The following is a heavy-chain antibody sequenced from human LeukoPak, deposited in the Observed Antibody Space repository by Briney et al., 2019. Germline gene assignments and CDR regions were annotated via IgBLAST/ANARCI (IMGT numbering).Heavy chain of an antibody. CDR1: GFTFDDYA. J-gene: IGHJ4*02. CDR2: ITWNSDSI. Sequence: PGGSLRLSCAASGFTFDDYAMHWVRQAPGKGLEWVSGITWNSDSIDYADSVKGRFTISRDNAKNSLYLQMNSLRVEDTAVYYCARCTTGRTFGSLREIKRSREIDYWGQGTLVTVSS. D-gene: IGHD1-1*01. CDR3: ARCTTGRTFGSLREIKRSREIDY. V-gene: IGHV3-9*01.